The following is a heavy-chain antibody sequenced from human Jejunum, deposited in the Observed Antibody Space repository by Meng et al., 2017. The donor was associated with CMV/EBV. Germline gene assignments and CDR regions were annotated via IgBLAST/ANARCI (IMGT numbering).Heavy chain of an antibody. J-gene: IGHJ4*02. CDR2: IHHSGSA. V-gene: IGHV4-30-4*01. Sequence: GPGLVDPSQPLSLPCPVSGGSMSSGNSYWSWIRQPPGKGLEWIGYIHHSGSAYYNPSLKSRVSISVDTSKNQFSLNLNSMTAADTAVYYCASFDHIPRRNYFDYWGQGTLVTVSS. D-gene: IGHD2-21*01. CDR3: ASFDHIPRRNYFDY. CDR1: GGSMSSGNSY.